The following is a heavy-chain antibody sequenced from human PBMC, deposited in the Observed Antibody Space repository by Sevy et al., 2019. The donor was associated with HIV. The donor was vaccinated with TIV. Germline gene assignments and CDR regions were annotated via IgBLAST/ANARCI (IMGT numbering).Heavy chain of an antibody. CDR2: ISAYNGNT. CDR1: GYTFTSYG. Sequence: ASVKVSCKASGYTFTSYGISWVRRAPGQGLEWMGWISAYNGNTNYAQKLQGRVTMTTDTSTSTAYMELRSLRSDDTAVYYCARDIGILLWFGELNFDYWGQGTLVTVSS. V-gene: IGHV1-18*04. D-gene: IGHD3-10*01. J-gene: IGHJ4*02. CDR3: ARDIGILLWFGELNFDY.